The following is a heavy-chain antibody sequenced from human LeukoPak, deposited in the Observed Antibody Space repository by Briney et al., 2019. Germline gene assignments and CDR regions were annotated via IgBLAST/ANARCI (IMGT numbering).Heavy chain of an antibody. V-gene: IGHV3-7*01. D-gene: IGHD4/OR15-4a*01. Sequence: PGGSLRLSCAASGFTFSTYWMTWVRQAPGKGLEWVANIKTDGSQTYYLDSAKGRFTISRDNAKNFLSLQLGSLRADDTGVYYCARASMGGRDYHLDSWGQGTLVTVSS. J-gene: IGHJ4*02. CDR2: IKTDGSQT. CDR1: GFTFSTYW. CDR3: ARASMGGRDYHLDS.